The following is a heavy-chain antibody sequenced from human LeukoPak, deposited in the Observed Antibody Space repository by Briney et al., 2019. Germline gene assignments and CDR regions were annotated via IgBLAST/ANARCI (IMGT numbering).Heavy chain of an antibody. V-gene: IGHV1-8*01. CDR2: MNPNSGNT. CDR1: GYTFTTYD. D-gene: IGHD2-21*01. Sequence: GASVKVSCKASGYTFTTYDINWVRQATGQGLEWMAWMNPNSGNTGYAQKFQGRVTMTRNTSISTAYMELSSLRSEDTAAYYCARVAGNCGGDCYRLVYWGQGTLVTVAS. J-gene: IGHJ4*02. CDR3: ARVAGNCGGDCYRLVY.